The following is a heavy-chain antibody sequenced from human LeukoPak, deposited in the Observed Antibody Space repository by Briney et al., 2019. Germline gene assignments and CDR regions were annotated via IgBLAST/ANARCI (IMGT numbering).Heavy chain of an antibody. CDR2: ISSSSSYI. CDR3: AKDGYGTVAMDY. J-gene: IGHJ4*02. V-gene: IGHV3-21*01. D-gene: IGHD4-17*01. Sequence: PGGSLRLSCAASGFTFSSYSMNWVRQAPGKGLEWVSSISSSSSYIYYADSVKGRFTISRDNAKNSLYLQMNSLRAEDTAVYYCAKDGYGTVAMDYWGQGTLVTVSS. CDR1: GFTFSSYS.